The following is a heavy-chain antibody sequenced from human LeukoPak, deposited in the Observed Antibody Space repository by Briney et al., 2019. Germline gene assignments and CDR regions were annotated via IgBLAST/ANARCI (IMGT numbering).Heavy chain of an antibody. V-gene: IGHV4-38-2*02. J-gene: IGHJ4*02. CDR2: IYHSGST. CDR1: GYSISSGYY. CDR3: ARDPGVRGYSYGYDY. D-gene: IGHD5-18*01. Sequence: SETLSLACTVSGYSISSGYYWGWIRQPPGKGLEWIRSIYHSGSTYYNPSVKSRVTISVDTSKNQFSLKLSSVTAADTAVYYCARDPGVRGYSYGYDYWGQGTLVTVSS.